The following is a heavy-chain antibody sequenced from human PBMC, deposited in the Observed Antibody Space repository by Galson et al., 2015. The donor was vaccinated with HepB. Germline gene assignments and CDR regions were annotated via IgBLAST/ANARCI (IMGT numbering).Heavy chain of an antibody. V-gene: IGHV4-59*08. D-gene: IGHD1-1*01. CDR1: GGSISSSY. J-gene: IGHJ4*02. Sequence: ETLSLTCTVSGGSISSSYWIWIRQPPGKGLEWIGYIYYSGSTNYNPSLKSRVTMSVDTSKNQFSLKLSSVTAADTAVYCCARQGYNYGSDYWGQGTLVTVSS. CDR3: ARQGYNYGSDY. CDR2: IYYSGST.